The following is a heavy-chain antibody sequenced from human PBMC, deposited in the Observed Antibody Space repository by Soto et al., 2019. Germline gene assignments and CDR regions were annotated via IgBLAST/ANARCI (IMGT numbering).Heavy chain of an antibody. Sequence: PGGSLRLSCAASGFAFSSYSMTWVRQAPGKGLEWVSPISSNSKYIYHADSVKGRFTISRDNAKNSLYLQMNSLRAEDTAVYYCARENYDFWSGYYSGGWFDPWGQGTLVTVSS. CDR2: ISSNSKYI. CDR1: GFAFSSYS. V-gene: IGHV3-21*01. CDR3: ARENYDFWSGYYSGGWFDP. J-gene: IGHJ5*02. D-gene: IGHD3-3*01.